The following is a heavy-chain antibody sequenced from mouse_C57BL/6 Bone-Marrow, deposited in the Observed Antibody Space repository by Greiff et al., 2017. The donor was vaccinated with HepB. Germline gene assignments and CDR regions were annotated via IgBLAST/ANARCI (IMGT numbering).Heavy chain of an antibody. V-gene: IGHV5-4*01. D-gene: IGHD6-1*01. CDR1: GFTFSSYA. J-gene: IGHJ3*01. CDR3: ARQRCLEGFAY. CDR2: ISDGGSYT. Sequence: EVQGVESGGGLVKPGGSLKLSCAASGFTFSSYAMSWVRQTPEKRLEWVATISDGGSYTYYPDNVKGRFTISRDNAKNNLYLQMSHLKSEDTAMYYCARQRCLEGFAYWGQGTLVTVSA.